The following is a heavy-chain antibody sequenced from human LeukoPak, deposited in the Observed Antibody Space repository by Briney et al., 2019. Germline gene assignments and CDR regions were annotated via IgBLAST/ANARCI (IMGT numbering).Heavy chain of an antibody. V-gene: IGHV3-30*02. Sequence: GGSLRLSCAASGCTFSSYGMHWVRQAPGKGLEWVAFIRYDGSNKYYADSVKGRFTISRDNSKNTLYLQMNSLRAEDTAVYYCARSIAAAGTFDYWGQGTLVTVSS. J-gene: IGHJ4*02. CDR2: IRYDGSNK. CDR1: GCTFSSYG. CDR3: ARSIAAAGTFDY. D-gene: IGHD6-13*01.